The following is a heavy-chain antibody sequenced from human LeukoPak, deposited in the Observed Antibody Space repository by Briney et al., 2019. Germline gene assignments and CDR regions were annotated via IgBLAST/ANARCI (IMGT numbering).Heavy chain of an antibody. J-gene: IGHJ6*02. CDR1: GFTFSSYG. CDR2: IRYDGSNK. CDR3: ARDRGGLQDDYGDYDYYYYGMDV. D-gene: IGHD4-17*01. Sequence: GGSLRLSCAASGFTFSSYGMHWVRQAPGKGLEWVAFIRYDGSNKYYADSVKGRFTISRDNSKNTLYLQMNSLRAEDTAVYYCARDRGGLQDDYGDYDYYYYGMDVWGQGTTVTVSS. V-gene: IGHV3-30*02.